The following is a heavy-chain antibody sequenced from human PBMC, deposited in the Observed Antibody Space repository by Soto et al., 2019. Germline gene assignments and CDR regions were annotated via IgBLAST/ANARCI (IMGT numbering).Heavy chain of an antibody. CDR2: IGTAGDT. Sequence: GGSLRLSCAASGFTFSSYDMHWVRQATGKGLEWVSAIGTAGDTYYPGSVKGRFTISRENAKNSLYLQMNSLRAEDTAVYYCARAKAVAAMGNWFDPRGQGTLVTVSS. V-gene: IGHV3-13*01. CDR1: GFTFSSYD. D-gene: IGHD6-19*01. CDR3: ARAKAVAAMGNWFDP. J-gene: IGHJ5*02.